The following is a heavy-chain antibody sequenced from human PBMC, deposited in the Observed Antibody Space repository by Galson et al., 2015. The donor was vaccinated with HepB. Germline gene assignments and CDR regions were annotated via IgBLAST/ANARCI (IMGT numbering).Heavy chain of an antibody. CDR2: IIPIFGTA. D-gene: IGHD2-2*01. Sequence: SVKVSCKASGGTFSSYAISWVRQAPGQGLEWMGGIIPIFGTANYAQKFQGRVTITADESTSTAYMVLSSLRSEDTAVYYCARQGYCSSTSCPFDYWGQGTLVTVSS. V-gene: IGHV1-69*13. CDR1: GGTFSSYA. J-gene: IGHJ4*02. CDR3: ARQGYCSSTSCPFDY.